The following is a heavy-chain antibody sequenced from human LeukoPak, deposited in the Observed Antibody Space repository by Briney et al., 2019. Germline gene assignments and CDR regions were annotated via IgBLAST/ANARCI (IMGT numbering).Heavy chain of an antibody. Sequence: SETLSLTCTVSGVAINSVTYSWAWIRQPPGKGLEWIGYISYSETTTYNPSLKSRVAISIDTSKNQFSLKLSSVTAADTAVYYCARRGFGNGDYSFDYWGQGALVTVYS. CDR3: ARRGFGNGDYSFDY. D-gene: IGHD4-17*01. CDR2: ISYSETT. J-gene: IGHJ4*02. CDR1: GVAINSVTYS. V-gene: IGHV4-39*01.